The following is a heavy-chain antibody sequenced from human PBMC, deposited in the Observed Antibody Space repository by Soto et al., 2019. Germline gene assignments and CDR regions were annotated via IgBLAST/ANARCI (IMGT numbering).Heavy chain of an antibody. D-gene: IGHD2-15*01. CDR2: INPNSGGT. V-gene: IGHV1-2*02. J-gene: IGHJ5*02. CDR3: ARVPPCSGGSCDSQDHNWFDP. Sequence: SVKVSCKASGYTFTGYYMHWVRQAPGQGLEWMGWINPNSGGTNYAQEFQGRVTMTRDTSISTAYMELSRLRSDDTAVYYCARVPPCSGGSCDSQDHNWFDPWGQGTLVTVSS. CDR1: GYTFTGYY.